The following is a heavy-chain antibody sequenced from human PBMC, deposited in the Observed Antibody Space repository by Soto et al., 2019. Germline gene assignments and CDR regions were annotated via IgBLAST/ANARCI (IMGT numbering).Heavy chain of an antibody. D-gene: IGHD3-22*01. CDR1: GFTFDDYN. V-gene: IGHV3-43*01. Sequence: GGSLRLSCAASGFTFDDYNMHWVRQAPGKGLEWVSLISRDGTNTNYAESVKGRFTIARDTSKNSLYLQMNSLRTEDTALYYCVKETYYYDVSSYYPLGSSGQGTLVTVSS. CDR3: VKETYYYDVSSYYPLGS. J-gene: IGHJ5*02. CDR2: ISRDGTNT.